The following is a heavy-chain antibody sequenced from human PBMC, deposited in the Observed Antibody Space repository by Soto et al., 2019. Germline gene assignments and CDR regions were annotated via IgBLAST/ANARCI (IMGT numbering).Heavy chain of an antibody. CDR2: IYYSGST. Sequence: PSETLSLTCTVSGGSISSGGYYWSWIRQHPGKGLEWIGYIYYSGSTYYNPSLKSRVTISVDTSKNQFSLKLSSATAADTAVYYCASSGGGWVRFPGRAFDYRGQGTLVTVSS. V-gene: IGHV4-31*03. D-gene: IGHD6-19*01. J-gene: IGHJ4*02. CDR3: ASSGGGWVRFPGRAFDY. CDR1: GGSISSGGYY.